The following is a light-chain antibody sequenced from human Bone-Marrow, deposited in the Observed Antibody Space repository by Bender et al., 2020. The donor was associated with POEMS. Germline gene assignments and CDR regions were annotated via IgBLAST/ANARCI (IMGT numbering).Light chain of an antibody. V-gene: IGLV2-14*03. Sequence: QSALTQPASVSGSPGQSITISCTGTRSDVGGYNYVTWYQQHPDKAPRLIIYDVSNRPSGVSDRFSGSKSGNTASLTISGLQVEDEADYYCSSYTGSSTLVVFGGGTKVTVL. J-gene: IGLJ2*01. CDR1: RSDVGGYNY. CDR3: SSYTGSSTLVV. CDR2: DVS.